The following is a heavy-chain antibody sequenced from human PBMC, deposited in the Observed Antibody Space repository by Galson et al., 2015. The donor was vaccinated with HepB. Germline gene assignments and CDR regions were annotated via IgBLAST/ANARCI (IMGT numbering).Heavy chain of an antibody. D-gene: IGHD6-19*01. CDR3: VRDRPGGWYGGYYFDY. CDR1: GFTFSNHW. J-gene: IGHJ4*02. CDR2: ISSNGGST. Sequence: SLRLSCAASGFTFSNHWTTWVRQAPGKGLEYVSAISSNGGSTYYADSVKGRFTISRDNSKNTLYLQMSSLRAEDTAVYYCVRDRPGGWYGGYYFDYWGQGTLVTVSS. V-gene: IGHV3-64D*06.